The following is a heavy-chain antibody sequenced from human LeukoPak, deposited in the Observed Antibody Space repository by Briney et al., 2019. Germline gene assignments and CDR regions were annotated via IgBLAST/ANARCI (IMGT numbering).Heavy chain of an antibody. CDR2: INAYNGNT. Sequence: GASVKVSCKASGYSFTNFGITWVRQAPGQGLEWMGWINAYNGNTDYAQNFQGRVTVTADTSTSTAYMELRGLRSDDTAVYYCARSGCSAGTCDSQTVKFDYWGQGTLVTVSS. J-gene: IGHJ4*02. V-gene: IGHV1-18*01. CDR1: GYSFTNFG. CDR3: ARSGCSAGTCDSQTVKFDY. D-gene: IGHD2-15*01.